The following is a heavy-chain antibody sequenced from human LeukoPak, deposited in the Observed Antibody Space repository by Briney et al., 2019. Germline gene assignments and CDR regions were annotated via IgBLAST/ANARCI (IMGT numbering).Heavy chain of an antibody. Sequence: GGSLRLSCAASGFRFSDYYMSWIRQTPGKGLQWISYINNRGRIIYYTDSVKGRFTISRDNAKNSLYLQMNSLRAEDTGVYYCARDLEQWLVKGYFDYWGQGTLVTVSS. CDR2: INNRGRII. CDR3: ARDLEQWLVKGYFDY. V-gene: IGHV3-11*04. CDR1: GFRFSDYY. J-gene: IGHJ4*02. D-gene: IGHD6-19*01.